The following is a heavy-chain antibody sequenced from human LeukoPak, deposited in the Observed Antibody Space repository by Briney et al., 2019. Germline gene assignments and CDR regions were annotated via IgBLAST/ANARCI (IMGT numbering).Heavy chain of an antibody. D-gene: IGHD2-2*01. Sequence: SETLSLTCTVSGGSISSLYWSWIRQPPGKGLEWIGYMYYSGSTNYNPSLKSRVTISVDTSKNQFSLKLSSVTAADTAVYYCARSYSTSHFYFDFWGQGALVTVSS. J-gene: IGHJ4*02. CDR1: GGSISSLY. V-gene: IGHV4-59*11. CDR3: ARSYSTSHFYFDF. CDR2: MYYSGST.